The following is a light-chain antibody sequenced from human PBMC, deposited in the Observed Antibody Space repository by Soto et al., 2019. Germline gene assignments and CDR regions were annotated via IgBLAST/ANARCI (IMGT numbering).Light chain of an antibody. J-gene: IGKJ1*01. Sequence: EIVLTQSPGTLSLSPGERATLSCRASQSVSSSYLAWYKQKPGQAPRLLLYGASSRATGIPDRFSGSGSGTDFTLTIRRLEPEEFAVYYCQQYGRSRTFGQGTKVEIK. CDR1: QSVSSSY. V-gene: IGKV3-20*01. CDR2: GAS. CDR3: QQYGRSRT.